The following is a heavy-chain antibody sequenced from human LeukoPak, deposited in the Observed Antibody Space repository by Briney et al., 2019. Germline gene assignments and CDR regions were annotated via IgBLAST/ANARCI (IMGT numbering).Heavy chain of an antibody. CDR2: IHSAGTA. CDR3: ARDRGGDAFDI. V-gene: IGHV3-53*01. CDR1: GFTVSSNY. J-gene: IGHJ3*02. Sequence: QHGGSLRLSCAASGFTVSSNYMSWVRQAPGKGLEWVSLIHSAGTAYYADSVKGRFTISRDNSKNTLYLQMHSLRPEDTAVYYCARDRGGDAFDIWGQGTMVTVSS. D-gene: IGHD3-16*01.